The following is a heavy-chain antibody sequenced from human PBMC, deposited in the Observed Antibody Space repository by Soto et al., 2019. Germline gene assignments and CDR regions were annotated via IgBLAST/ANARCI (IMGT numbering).Heavy chain of an antibody. D-gene: IGHD3-10*01. CDR3: AREDSMVRGVIPPDYYYYMDV. CDR2: IIPILGIA. V-gene: IGHV1-69*02. Sequence: ASVKVSCKASGGTFSSYTISWVRQAPGQGLEWMGRIIPILGIANYAQKFQGRVTITADKSTSTAYMELSSLRSEDTAVYYCAREDSMVRGVIPPDYYYYMDVWGKGTTVTVSS. CDR1: GGTFSSYT. J-gene: IGHJ6*03.